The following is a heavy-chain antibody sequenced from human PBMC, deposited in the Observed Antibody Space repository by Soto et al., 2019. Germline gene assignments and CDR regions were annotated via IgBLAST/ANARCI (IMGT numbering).Heavy chain of an antibody. D-gene: IGHD2-15*01. CDR2: IYYSGST. J-gene: IGHJ4*02. Sequence: PSETLSLTCTVSGGSVSSGSYYWSWIRQPPGKGLEWIGYIYYSGSTNYNPSLKSRVTISVDTSKNQFSLKLSSVTAADTAVYYCARDPRYCSGGSCSPFDYWGQGTPVTVSS. CDR1: GGSVSSGSYY. V-gene: IGHV4-61*01. CDR3: ARDPRYCSGGSCSPFDY.